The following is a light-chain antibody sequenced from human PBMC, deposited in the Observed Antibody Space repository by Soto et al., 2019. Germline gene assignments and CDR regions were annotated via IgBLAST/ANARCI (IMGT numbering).Light chain of an antibody. CDR2: EAT. V-gene: IGLV2-14*02. CDR3: QAWDSSTVV. J-gene: IGLJ2*01. Sequence: QSALTQPASVSGSPGQSITISCTGTSSDVGSYGLVSWYQQHPGKAPQLIIYEATKRPSGIPERFSGSNSGNTATLTISGTQAMDEADYYCQAWDSSTVVFGGGTKVTVL. CDR1: SSDVGSYGL.